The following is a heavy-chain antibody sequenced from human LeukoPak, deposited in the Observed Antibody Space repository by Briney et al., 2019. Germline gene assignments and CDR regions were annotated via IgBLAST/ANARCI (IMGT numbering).Heavy chain of an antibody. CDR3: ARGAAKLIFDY. Sequence: SETLSLTCAVYGGSFSGYYWSWIRQPPGKGLEWIGEINHSGSTNYNPSLKSRVTISVDTSKNQFSLKLSSVTAADTAVYYYARGAAKLIFDYWGQGTLVTVSS. CDR1: GGSFSGYY. CDR2: INHSGST. V-gene: IGHV4-34*01. D-gene: IGHD2-15*01. J-gene: IGHJ4*02.